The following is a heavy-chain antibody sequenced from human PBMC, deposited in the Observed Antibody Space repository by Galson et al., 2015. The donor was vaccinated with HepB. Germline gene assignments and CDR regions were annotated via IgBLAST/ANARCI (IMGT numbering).Heavy chain of an antibody. V-gene: IGHV3-74*01. CDR3: ASSSALLWFGDGY. CDR1: GFTFSSYW. Sequence: SLRLSCAASGFTFSSYWMHWVRQAPGKGLVWVSRINSDGSSTSYADSVKGRFTISRDNAKNTLYLQMNSLRAEDTAVYYCASSSALLWFGDGYWGQGTLVTVSS. D-gene: IGHD3-10*01. CDR2: INSDGSST. J-gene: IGHJ4*02.